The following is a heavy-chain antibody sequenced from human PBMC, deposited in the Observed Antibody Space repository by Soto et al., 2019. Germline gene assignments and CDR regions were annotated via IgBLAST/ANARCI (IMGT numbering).Heavy chain of an antibody. D-gene: IGHD3-16*01. V-gene: IGHV1-18*01. CDR3: AMVDVYVTPSPQDV. J-gene: IGHJ6*02. CDR2: INAYNGNT. CDR1: GYRFTSYG. Sequence: ASVKVSCKASGYRFTSYGIGWVRQAPGQGLEWMGWINAYNGNTNYAQNLQGRVTLTTDTSTSTAYMELRSLRSNDTAVYYCAMVDVYVTPSPQDVWGQGTTVTVSS.